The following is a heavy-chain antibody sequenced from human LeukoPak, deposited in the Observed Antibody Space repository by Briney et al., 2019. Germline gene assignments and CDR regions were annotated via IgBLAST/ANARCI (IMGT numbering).Heavy chain of an antibody. CDR1: GVACSDYS. CDR2: ISSSDNTI. J-gene: IGHJ4*02. D-gene: IGHD5-18*01. CDR3: SRVHRGYSYGRLDY. V-gene: IGHV3-48*02. Sequence: GGSLRLFCAAAGVACSDYSRNWVLQAPGKGLEGVSDISSSDNTIHYADSVKGRFTISRDNAKNSLYLEMNSLRDEYTAVYYCSRVHRGYSYGRLDYWGQGTLVTVSS.